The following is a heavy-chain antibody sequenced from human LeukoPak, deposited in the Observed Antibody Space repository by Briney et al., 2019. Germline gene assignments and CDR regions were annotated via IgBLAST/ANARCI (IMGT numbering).Heavy chain of an antibody. J-gene: IGHJ4*02. D-gene: IGHD4-23*01. CDR1: GGSISSDY. CDR3: ARIEDYGGNSVNY. CDR2: IYYSGST. V-gene: IGHV4-59*01. Sequence: PSETLSLTCTVSGGSISSDYWSWIRQPPGKGLEWIGYIYYSGSTNYNPSLKSRVTISVDTSKNQFSLKLSSVTAAGTAVYYCARIEDYGGNSVNYWGQGTLVTVSS.